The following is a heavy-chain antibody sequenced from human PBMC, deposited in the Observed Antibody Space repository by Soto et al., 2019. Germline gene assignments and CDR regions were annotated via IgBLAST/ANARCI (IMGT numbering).Heavy chain of an antibody. Sequence: PSETLSLTGAVSGGSISSGGYSWSWIRQPPGKGLEWIGYIYHSGSTYYNPSLKSRVTISVDGSKNQFSLKLSSVTAADTAVYYCARDPGAAGTGYYYYGMDVWGQGTTVTVSS. J-gene: IGHJ6*02. CDR1: GGSISSGGYS. V-gene: IGHV4-30-2*01. CDR3: ARDPGAAGTGYYYYGMDV. D-gene: IGHD6-13*01. CDR2: IYHSGST.